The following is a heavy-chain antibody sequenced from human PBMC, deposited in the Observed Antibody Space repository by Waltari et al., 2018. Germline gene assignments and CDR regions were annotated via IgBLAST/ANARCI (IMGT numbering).Heavy chain of an antibody. Sequence: QVQLQQWGAGLLKPSETLSRTCAVYGESCSGYVRSWVRQPPGKGLEWIGEISHSGSTNFNPSLKNRVTISVDTSKKQFSLKLTSVTAADAAVYYCARGPMLDYGDNSGHYYYGLDVWGQGTTVIVSS. CDR3: ARGPMLDYGDNSGHYYYGLDV. V-gene: IGHV4-34*01. D-gene: IGHD4-17*01. CDR1: GESCSGYV. J-gene: IGHJ6*02. CDR2: ISHSGST.